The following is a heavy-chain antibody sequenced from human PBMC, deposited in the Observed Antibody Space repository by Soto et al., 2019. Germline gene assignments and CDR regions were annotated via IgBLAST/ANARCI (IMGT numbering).Heavy chain of an antibody. CDR3: TRHRWSES. CDR1: GFTFSGSA. V-gene: IGHV3-73*01. J-gene: IGHJ5*01. Sequence: EVQLVESGGGLVQPWGSLNRSCAASGFTFSGSAMHWVRQASGKGLEWVGRIRSKANSYATAYAASVKGRFTISRDDSTNTAYLHRSSLKTEDTAVYYCTRHRWSESWGHGTMVTVSS. CDR2: IRSKANSYAT.